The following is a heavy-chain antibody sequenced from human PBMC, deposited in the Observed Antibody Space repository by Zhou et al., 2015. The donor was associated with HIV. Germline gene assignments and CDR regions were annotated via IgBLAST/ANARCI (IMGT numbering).Heavy chain of an antibody. J-gene: IGHJ6*02. CDR2: TSYDGQKE. D-gene: IGHD2-8*01. Sequence: QAQLVESGGAVVQPGTSLTLSCRGSGFTFSSFAVNWVRQAPGERPEWLALTSYDGQKEYYANSVRGRFTISRDNSKDTAYLHMTSLRPQDSGLYYCARSFVVTVSDPAISHYYGMDVWGRGTTVTVSS. CDR3: ARSFVVTVSDPAISHYYGMDV. CDR1: GFTFSSFA. V-gene: IGHV3-30*03.